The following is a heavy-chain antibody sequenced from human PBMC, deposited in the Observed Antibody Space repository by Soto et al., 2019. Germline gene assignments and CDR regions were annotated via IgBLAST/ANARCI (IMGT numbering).Heavy chain of an antibody. V-gene: IGHV1-69*06. D-gene: IGHD4-17*01. CDR1: GGTFRSYD. CDR2: IIAIFGKA. Sequence: SVKVSCKASGGTFRSYDISWVRQAPGQGLEWMGGIIAIFGKANYAQKFQGRVTITADKSTSTAYMELSSLRSEDTAVYYCARPNHHLSPTVVTFGSYYYGMDVWGQGTTFTVSS. J-gene: IGHJ6*02. CDR3: ARPNHHLSPTVVTFGSYYYGMDV.